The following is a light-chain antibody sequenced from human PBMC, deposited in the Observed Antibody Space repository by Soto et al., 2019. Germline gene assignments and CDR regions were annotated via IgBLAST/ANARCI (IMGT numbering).Light chain of an antibody. CDR2: GAS. CDR3: QQDGSLPFT. Sequence: EIVLTQSPGTLSLSPGERATLSCRASQSVSSSYLAWYQQKPGQTPRLLFYGASSRATGIPDRFSGSGSGTDFTLTIGRLEPEDVAVYYCQQDGSLPFTVGAGIKVDIK. V-gene: IGKV3-20*01. CDR1: QSVSSSY. J-gene: IGKJ3*01.